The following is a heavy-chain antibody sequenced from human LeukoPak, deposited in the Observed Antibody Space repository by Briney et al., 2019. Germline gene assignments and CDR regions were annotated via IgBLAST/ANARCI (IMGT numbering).Heavy chain of an antibody. CDR3: THSSTHYYYGHIDN. Sequence: SGPTLVNPTQTLTLTCTFSGFSLTTSGVGVGWIRQPPGKALEWLALIDWNDDKRYRPSLKSRLTITKDTSKNQVVLTLTNMGPVDTGTYYCTHSSTHYYYGHIDNWGQGTLVTVSS. CDR1: GFSLTTSGVG. CDR2: IDWNDDK. J-gene: IGHJ4*02. V-gene: IGHV2-5*01. D-gene: IGHD3-10*01.